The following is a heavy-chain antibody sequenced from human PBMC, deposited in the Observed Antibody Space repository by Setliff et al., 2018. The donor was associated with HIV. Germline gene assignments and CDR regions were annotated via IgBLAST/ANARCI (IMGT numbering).Heavy chain of an antibody. J-gene: IGHJ4*02. CDR2: INSGGTDI. Sequence: GGSLCLSCVASGFTFSSYAMDWVRQVPGKAPEWVSYINSGGTDIHYPDSVKGRFSISRDNTKNSLYLQMNGLRVEGTAVYYCARDLTPRLGATPFDYWGQGTLVTVSS. V-gene: IGHV3-21*01. D-gene: IGHD1-26*01. CDR1: GFTFSSYA. CDR3: ARDLTPRLGATPFDY.